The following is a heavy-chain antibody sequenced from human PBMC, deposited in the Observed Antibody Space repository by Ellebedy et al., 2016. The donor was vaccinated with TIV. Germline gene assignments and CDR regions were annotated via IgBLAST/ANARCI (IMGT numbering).Heavy chain of an antibody. CDR2: INPSGGGT. V-gene: IGHV1-46*01. D-gene: IGHD3-10*01. Sequence: ASVKVSCKASGYTFTDYFMHWVRQAPGQGLEWMGIINPSGGGTNYAQKFKGRVTMTRDTSTSTVYMELSSLRSEDTAVYYCARVRWATVARGVPFHYGMDVWGQGTTVTVTS. CDR3: ARVRWATVARGVPFHYGMDV. CDR1: GYTFTDYF. J-gene: IGHJ6*02.